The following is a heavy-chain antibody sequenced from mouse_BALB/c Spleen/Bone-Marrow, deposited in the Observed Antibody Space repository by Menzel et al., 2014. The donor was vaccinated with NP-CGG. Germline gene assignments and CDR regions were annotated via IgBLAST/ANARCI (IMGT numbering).Heavy chain of an antibody. J-gene: IGHJ2*01. D-gene: IGHD1-1*01. Sequence: ESGPGLVKPSQSLSLTCSVTGYSITSRYYWNWIRQFPGNKLQWMGYINYAGSDNYNPSLKNRISITRDTSKNQFFLKLNSMTTEDAATYYCARGRDYYGNYFDYWGQGTTLTVSS. CDR1: GYSITSRYY. CDR3: ARGRDYYGNYFDY. V-gene: IGHV3-6*02. CDR2: INYAGSD.